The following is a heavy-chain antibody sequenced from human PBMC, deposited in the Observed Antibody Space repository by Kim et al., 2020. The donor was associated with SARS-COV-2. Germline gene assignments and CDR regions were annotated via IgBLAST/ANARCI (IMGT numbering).Heavy chain of an antibody. CDR1: GVSISSRSYY. D-gene: IGHD6-6*01. J-gene: IGHJ3*01. V-gene: IGHV4-39*01. CDR2: IYYTGST. CDR3: ARLLVGSSYGDAFDV. Sequence: SETLSLTCTVSGVSISSRSYYWGWIRQPPGRGLEWIGNIYYTGSTSYHPSLKRRVTLSVDTSKNQFSLRLNSVTAADTAIFYCARLLVGSSYGDAFDVWGQGTMVFVSS.